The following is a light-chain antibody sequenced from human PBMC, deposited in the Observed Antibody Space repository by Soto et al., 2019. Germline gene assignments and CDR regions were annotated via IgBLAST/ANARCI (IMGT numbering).Light chain of an antibody. CDR3: QQYNSYSWT. J-gene: IGKJ1*01. CDR1: QSISSW. V-gene: IGKV1-5*01. Sequence: DIQMTQSPSTLSASVGERVTIKCRASQSISSWLAWYQQKPGKAPKLLIYDASSLESGVPSRFSGSGSGTEFTLTISSLQPDDFATYYCQQYNSYSWTFGQGTKV. CDR2: DAS.